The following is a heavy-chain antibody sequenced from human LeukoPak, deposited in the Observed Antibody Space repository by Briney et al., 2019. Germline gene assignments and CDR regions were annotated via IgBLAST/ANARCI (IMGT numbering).Heavy chain of an antibody. V-gene: IGHV3-7*01. CDR2: IKQDGSEK. CDR3: ARDAGPYGSGSYSRY. CDR1: GFTFSSYW. J-gene: IGHJ4*02. D-gene: IGHD3-10*01. Sequence: GGCLRLSCAATGFTFSSYWMSGVRQALGKGLDLVPNIKQDGSEKYYVESVKGRFTISRDNAKNSLYLQMNSLRAEDTAVYYCARDAGPYGSGSYSRYWGQGTLVTVSS.